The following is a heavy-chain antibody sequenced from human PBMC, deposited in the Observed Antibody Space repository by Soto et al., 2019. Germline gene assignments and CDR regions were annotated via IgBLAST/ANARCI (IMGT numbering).Heavy chain of an antibody. CDR1: GGTFSSYA. CDR2: IIPIFGTA. Sequence: SVKVSCKASGGTFSSYAISWVRQAPGQGLEWMGGIIPIFGTANYAQKFQGRVTITADESTSTAYMELSSLRSEDTAVYYCASHTRYYDFWSGYYTGPPDYWGQGTLVTVSS. D-gene: IGHD3-3*01. V-gene: IGHV1-69*13. J-gene: IGHJ4*02. CDR3: ASHTRYYDFWSGYYTGPPDY.